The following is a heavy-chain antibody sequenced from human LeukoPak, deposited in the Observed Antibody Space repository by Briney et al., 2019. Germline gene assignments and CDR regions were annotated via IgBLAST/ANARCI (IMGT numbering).Heavy chain of an antibody. CDR1: GFTFSSYG. CDR2: IWYDGSNK. D-gene: IGHD2-2*01. CDR3: ARSPRSYARALDY. J-gene: IGHJ4*02. Sequence: GGSLRLSCAASGFTFSSYGMHWVRQAPGKGLEWVAVIWYDGSNKYYADSVKGRFTISRDNSKNTPYLQMNSLRAEDTAVYYCARSPRSYARALDYWGQGTLVTVSS. V-gene: IGHV3-33*01.